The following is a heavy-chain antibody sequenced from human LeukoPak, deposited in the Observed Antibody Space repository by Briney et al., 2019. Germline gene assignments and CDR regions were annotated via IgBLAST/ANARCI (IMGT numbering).Heavy chain of an antibody. Sequence: SETLSLTCNVSGGSISTYFWNWIRQPPGRGLEWIAYIDYSGTTSYNPSLKSRVTISIDTSKNQFSLKLRSVTSADTAVYYCVRGRRHTGYHDASDIWGQGTMVTVSS. CDR2: IDYSGTT. J-gene: IGHJ3*02. D-gene: IGHD5-12*01. CDR3: VRGRRHTGYHDASDI. CDR1: GGSISTYF. V-gene: IGHV4-59*01.